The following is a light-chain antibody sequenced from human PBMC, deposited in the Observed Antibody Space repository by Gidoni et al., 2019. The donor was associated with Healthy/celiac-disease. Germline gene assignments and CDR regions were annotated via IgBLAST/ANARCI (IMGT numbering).Light chain of an antibody. Sequence: ESVLTQPPGTLSLSPGERATLSCSASQSVSSSYLAWYQQKPGQAPRLLIYGASSRATGIPDRFSGSGSGTDFTLTISRLEPEDFAVYYCQQYGSSSITFGQGTRLEIK. CDR1: QSVSSSY. CDR3: QQYGSSSIT. CDR2: GAS. J-gene: IGKJ5*01. V-gene: IGKV3-20*01.